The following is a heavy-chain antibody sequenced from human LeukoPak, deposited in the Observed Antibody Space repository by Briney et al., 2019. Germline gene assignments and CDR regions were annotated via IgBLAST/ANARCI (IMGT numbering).Heavy chain of an antibody. Sequence: GGSLRLSCAASGFTFSSYSMNWVRQAPGKGLEWVSSISSSSSYIYYADSVKGRFTISRDNAKNSLYLQMNSLRAEDTAVYYCARDLPYYDYVWGSYRYTPDAFDIWGQGTMVTVSS. CDR3: ARDLPYYDYVWGSYRYTPDAFDI. D-gene: IGHD3-16*02. CDR1: GFTFSSYS. CDR2: ISSSSSYI. J-gene: IGHJ3*02. V-gene: IGHV3-21*01.